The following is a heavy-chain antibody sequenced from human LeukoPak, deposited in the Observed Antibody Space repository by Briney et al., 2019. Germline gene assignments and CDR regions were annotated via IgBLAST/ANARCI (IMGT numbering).Heavy chain of an antibody. J-gene: IGHJ3*02. Sequence: PGGSLRLSCAASGFTFSSYAMSWVRQAPGKGLEWVSAISGSGGSTYYADSVKGRFTISRDNSKNTLYLQMNSLRAEDTAVYYCARDRAWLSTRALDAFDIWGQGTMVTVSS. V-gene: IGHV3-23*01. CDR3: ARDRAWLSTRALDAFDI. D-gene: IGHD3-22*01. CDR2: ISGSGGST. CDR1: GFTFSSYA.